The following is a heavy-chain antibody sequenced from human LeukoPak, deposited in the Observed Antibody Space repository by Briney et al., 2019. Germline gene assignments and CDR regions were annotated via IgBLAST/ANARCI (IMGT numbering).Heavy chain of an antibody. D-gene: IGHD4-23*01. Sequence: PGGSLRLSCAASGFTFSNAWMNWVRQAPGRGLEWVGRIKTKTEDETTDYAAPVKGRFTISRDDSKNTLYLQMSSLRIEDTALYYCTTDLRWGHLAHPHYWGQGTLVTVSS. CDR3: TTDLRWGHLAHPHY. CDR1: GFTFSNAW. J-gene: IGHJ4*02. V-gene: IGHV3-15*01. CDR2: IKTKTEDETT.